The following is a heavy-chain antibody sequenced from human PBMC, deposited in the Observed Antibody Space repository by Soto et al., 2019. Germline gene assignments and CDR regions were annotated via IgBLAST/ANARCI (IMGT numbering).Heavy chain of an antibody. V-gene: IGHV4-31*03. CDR2: IYYSGST. CDR1: GGSISSGGYY. Sequence: SETLSLTCTVSGGSISSGGYYWSWIRQHPGKGLEWIGYIYYSGSTYYNPSLKSRVTISVDTSKNQFSLKLSSVTAADTAVYYCARVAVYRYGSLDYWGQGTLVTVSS. J-gene: IGHJ4*02. D-gene: IGHD5-18*01. CDR3: ARVAVYRYGSLDY.